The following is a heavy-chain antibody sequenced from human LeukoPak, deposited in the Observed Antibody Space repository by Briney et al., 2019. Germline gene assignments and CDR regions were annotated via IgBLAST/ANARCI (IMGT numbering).Heavy chain of an antibody. V-gene: IGHV3-7*01. D-gene: IGHD6-13*01. Sequence: RGALRLSCAHSVVSSTSYWISCVRDTPGKGVECVANIKQDRREKYSVDSVKGRVTISRDNAQNSLYLQMNSLRAEDTAVYYCTRDPQDSSSWYFDYWGQGTLVTVSS. CDR2: IKQDRREK. CDR3: TRDPQDSSSWYFDY. J-gene: IGHJ4*02. CDR1: VVSSTSYW.